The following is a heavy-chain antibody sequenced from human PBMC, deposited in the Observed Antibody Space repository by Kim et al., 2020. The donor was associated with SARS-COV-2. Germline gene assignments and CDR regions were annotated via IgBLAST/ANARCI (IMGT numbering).Heavy chain of an antibody. D-gene: IGHD3-22*01. CDR1: GFTFSSYG. Sequence: GGSLRLSCAASGFTFSSYGMHWVRQAPGKGLEWVAVIWYDGSNKYYADSVKGRFTISRDNSKNTLYLQMNSRRAEDTAVYYCARDGSGYYDSSGRLDYWGQGTLVTVSS. CDR2: IWYDGSNK. V-gene: IGHV3-33*01. J-gene: IGHJ4*02. CDR3: ARDGSGYYDSSGRLDY.